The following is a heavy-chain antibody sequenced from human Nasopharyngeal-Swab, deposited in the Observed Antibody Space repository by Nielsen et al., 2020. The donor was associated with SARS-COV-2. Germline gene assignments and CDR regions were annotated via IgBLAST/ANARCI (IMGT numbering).Heavy chain of an antibody. D-gene: IGHD3-3*01. CDR3: ARMYYDFWSGYYEVYNWFDP. J-gene: IGHJ5*02. Sequence: PGKGLEWIGSIYYSGSTYYNPSLKSRVTISVDTSKNQFSLKLSSVTAADTAVYYCARMYYDFWSGYYEVYNWFDPWGQGTLATVSS. V-gene: IGHV4-39*01. CDR2: IYYSGST.